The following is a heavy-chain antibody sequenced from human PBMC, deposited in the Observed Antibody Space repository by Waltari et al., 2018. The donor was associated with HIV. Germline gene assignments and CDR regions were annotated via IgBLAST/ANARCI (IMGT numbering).Heavy chain of an antibody. CDR2: SSSSSSYI. J-gene: IGHJ4*02. Sequence: EVQLVESGGGLVKPGGSLRLSCAASGFTFSSYSMNWVRQAPGKGLEWVSSSSSSSSYIYYADSVKGRFTISRDNAKNSLYLQMNSLRAEDTAVYYCARDRLDYDSSGYGGAYWGQGTLVTVSS. CDR3: ARDRLDYDSSGYGGAY. V-gene: IGHV3-21*01. D-gene: IGHD3-22*01. CDR1: GFTFSSYS.